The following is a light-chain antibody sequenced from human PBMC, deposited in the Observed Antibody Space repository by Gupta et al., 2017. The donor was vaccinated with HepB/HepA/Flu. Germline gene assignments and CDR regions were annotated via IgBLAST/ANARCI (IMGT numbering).Light chain of an antibody. CDR2: SNN. V-gene: IGLV1-44*01. J-gene: IGLJ2*01. CDR1: SSNLGSHN. CDR3: AAWDASMNGVV. Sequence: QSVLSQPPSAYGTPRQRVTTSCSGSSSNLGSHNVNWYQQLPGTAPKLLIYSNNERPSGVPARFSGSKSGTSATLAISGLQAEDEADYYCAAWDASMNGVVFGGGTKLTVL.